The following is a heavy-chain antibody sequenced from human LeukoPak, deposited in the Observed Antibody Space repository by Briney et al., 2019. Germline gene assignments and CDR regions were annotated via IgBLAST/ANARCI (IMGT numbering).Heavy chain of an antibody. V-gene: IGHV4-59*08. J-gene: IGHJ4*02. Sequence: SETLSLTCTVSGVSISSYYWSWIRQPPGKGLEWIGYIYYSGSTNYNPSLKSRVTISVDTSRNQFSLKLSSVTAADTAVYYCARLIYYYDSNAFHQPYYFDYWGQGTLVTVSS. CDR2: IYYSGST. CDR1: GVSISSYY. D-gene: IGHD3-22*01. CDR3: ARLIYYYDSNAFHQPYYFDY.